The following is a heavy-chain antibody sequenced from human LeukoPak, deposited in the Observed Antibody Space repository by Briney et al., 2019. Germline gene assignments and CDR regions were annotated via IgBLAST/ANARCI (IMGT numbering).Heavy chain of an antibody. V-gene: IGHV3-7*01. CDR2: IKPDGSEK. D-gene: IGHD1-1*01. Sequence: GGSLRLSCTASEMTFSSYWMSWVRQAPGKGLEWVANIKPDGSEKYYLDSVKGRFTFSRDNAKNSLYLQMNSLRAEGTAVYFCARYCTFRTCSGTKFDYWGQGTLVTVSS. CDR1: EMTFSSYW. J-gene: IGHJ4*02. CDR3: ARYCTFRTCSGTKFDY.